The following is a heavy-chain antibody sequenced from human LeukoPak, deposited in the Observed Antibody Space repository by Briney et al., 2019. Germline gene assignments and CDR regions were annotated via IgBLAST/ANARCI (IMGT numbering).Heavy chain of an antibody. Sequence: GSSVKVSCKASGGTFSSYAISWVRQAPGQGLEWMGGIIPIFGTANYAQKFQGRVTITTDESTSTAYMELSSLRPEDTAVYYCARSVIGYSSGYFDYWGQGTLVTVSS. J-gene: IGHJ4*02. CDR1: GGTFSSYA. D-gene: IGHD6-19*01. V-gene: IGHV1-69*05. CDR3: ARSVIGYSSGYFDY. CDR2: IIPIFGTA.